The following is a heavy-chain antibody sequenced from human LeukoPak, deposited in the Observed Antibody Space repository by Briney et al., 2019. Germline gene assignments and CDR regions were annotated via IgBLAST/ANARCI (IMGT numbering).Heavy chain of an antibody. CDR3: ARDSAGNDY. D-gene: IGHD6-13*01. CDR2: IKQDGSEK. Sequence: GGSLRLSSEASGFTFSTYWMSWVRQAPGKGLEWVANIKQDGSEKYYVDSVKGRFTISRDNAKNSLYLQMNGLRAEDTAMYYCARDSAGNDYWGQGTLVTVSS. CDR1: GFTFSTYW. V-gene: IGHV3-7*01. J-gene: IGHJ4*02.